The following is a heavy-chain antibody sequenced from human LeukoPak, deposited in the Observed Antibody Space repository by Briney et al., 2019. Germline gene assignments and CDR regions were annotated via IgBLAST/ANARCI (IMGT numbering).Heavy chain of an antibody. D-gene: IGHD4-17*01. Sequence: PSETLSLTCSVSGGSISSGDDYWSWIRQPPGKGLEWIGYIYYSGSTYYNPSLKSRVTISVDTSKNQFSLKLSSVTAADTAVYYCAREATVTTGTSDYWGQGTLVTVSS. V-gene: IGHV4-30-4*08. CDR2: IYYSGST. CDR1: GGSISSGDDY. CDR3: AREATVTTGTSDY. J-gene: IGHJ4*02.